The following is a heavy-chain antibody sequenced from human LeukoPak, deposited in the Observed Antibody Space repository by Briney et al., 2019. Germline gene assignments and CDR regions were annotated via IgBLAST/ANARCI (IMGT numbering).Heavy chain of an antibody. J-gene: IGHJ3*02. CDR2: INPSGGST. D-gene: IGHD3-10*01. V-gene: IGHV1-46*01. CDR3: ASTHTFYGSAFHDAFDI. CDR1: GYTFTSYY. Sequence: ASVTVSCKASGYTFTSYYMHWVRQAPGQGLEWMGIINPSGGSTSYAQKFQGRVTMTRDTSTSTVYMELSSLRSEDTAVYYCASTHTFYGSAFHDAFDIWGQGTMVTVSS.